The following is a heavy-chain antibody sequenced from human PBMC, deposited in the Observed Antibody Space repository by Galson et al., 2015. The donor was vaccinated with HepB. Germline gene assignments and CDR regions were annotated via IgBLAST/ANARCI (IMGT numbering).Heavy chain of an antibody. V-gene: IGHV1-3*01. Sequence: SVKVSCKASGYTFTSYAMHWVRQAPGQRLEWMGWINAGNGNTKYSQKFQGRVTITRDTSASTAYMELSSLRSEDTAVYYCARDKSVVVKYYLDYWGQGTLVTVSS. J-gene: IGHJ4*02. D-gene: IGHD3-22*01. CDR3: ARDKSVVVKYYLDY. CDR1: GYTFTSYA. CDR2: INAGNGNT.